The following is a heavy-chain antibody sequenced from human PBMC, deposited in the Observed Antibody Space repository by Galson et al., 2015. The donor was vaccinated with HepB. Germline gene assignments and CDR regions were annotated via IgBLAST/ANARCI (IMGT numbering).Heavy chain of an antibody. CDR2: IIPIFGTA. D-gene: IGHD5-18*01. J-gene: IGHJ2*01. V-gene: IGHV1-69*13. CDR1: GGTFSSYA. Sequence: SVKVSCKASGGTFSSYAISWVRQAPGQGLEWMGGIIPIFGTANYAQKFQGRVTITADESTSTAYMELSSLRSEDTAVYYCAKSGYSYGYSWYFDLWGRGTLVTVSS. CDR3: AKSGYSYGYSWYFDL.